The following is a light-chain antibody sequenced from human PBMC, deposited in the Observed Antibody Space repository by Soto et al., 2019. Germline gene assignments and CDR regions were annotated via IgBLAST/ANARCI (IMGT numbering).Light chain of an antibody. J-gene: IGKJ1*01. V-gene: IGKV1-12*01. CDR1: QDIGSW. CDR2: AAS. CDR3: QQLTNFPRT. Sequence: DIQMTQSPSSVSASVGERVTISCRASQDIGSWLAWYQQKLGKAPKLLIYAASSLQGGVPSRFSGSGSGTDFPLTISSLQPEDFATYYCQQLTNFPRTFGQGTKVEIK.